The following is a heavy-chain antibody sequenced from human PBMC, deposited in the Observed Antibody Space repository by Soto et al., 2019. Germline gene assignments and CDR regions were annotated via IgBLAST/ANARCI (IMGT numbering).Heavy chain of an antibody. Sequence: QVHLQESGPGLLKPSETLSLTCSVSGGPIRSYYLSWVRQAPGKGLEWIAYIAYTGITGYNPSLRSRVTISGDTSQNVFSLKMTSVTAAATAVYYCAREGFSGYEALDYWGQGILVTVSS. V-gene: IGHV4-59*01. J-gene: IGHJ4*02. CDR1: GGPIRSYY. CDR3: AREGFSGYEALDY. D-gene: IGHD5-12*01. CDR2: IAYTGIT.